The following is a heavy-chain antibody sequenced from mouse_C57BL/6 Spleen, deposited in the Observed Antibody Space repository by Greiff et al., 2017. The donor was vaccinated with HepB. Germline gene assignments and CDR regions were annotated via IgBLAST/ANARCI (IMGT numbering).Heavy chain of an antibody. CDR3: TREDLTGTLFAY. V-gene: IGHV1-15*01. CDR1: GYTFTDYE. D-gene: IGHD4-1*01. CDR2: IDPETGGT. Sequence: QVQLQQSGAELVRPGASVTLSCKASGYTFTDYEMHWVKQTPVHGLEWIGAIDPETGGTAYNQKFKGKAILTADKSSSTAYMELRSLTSEDSAVYYCTREDLTGTLFAYWGQGTLVTVSA. J-gene: IGHJ3*01.